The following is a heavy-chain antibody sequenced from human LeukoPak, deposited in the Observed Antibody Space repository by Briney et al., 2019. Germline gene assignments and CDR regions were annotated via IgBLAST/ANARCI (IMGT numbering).Heavy chain of an antibody. D-gene: IGHD3-10*01. J-gene: IGHJ3*02. V-gene: IGHV4-4*09. CDR1: LGSASSDY. Sequence: SETLSLTCTLSLGSASSDYWGCIRHPPGDGLGWIGYIYTSGSTNYNPSLKSRVTISVDTSKNQFSLKLSSVTAADTAVYYCARHGCATCPKSIWGQGTLVTVSS. CDR2: IYTSGST. CDR3: ARHGCATCPKSI.